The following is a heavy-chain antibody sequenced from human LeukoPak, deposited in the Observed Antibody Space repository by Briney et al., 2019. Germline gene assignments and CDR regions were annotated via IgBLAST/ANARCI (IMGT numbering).Heavy chain of an antibody. CDR2: NYYSGST. Sequence: SSETLSLTCTVSGGSISSSGYYWGWIRQPPGKGLEWIASNYYSGSTYYNPSLKSRVTISVDTSKNQLSLKLSSLTAADTAVYYCARHEYSGSYYGLSWFDPWGQGTLVTVSS. CDR1: GGSISSSGYY. J-gene: IGHJ5*02. V-gene: IGHV4-39*01. CDR3: ARHEYSGSYYGLSWFDP. D-gene: IGHD1-26*01.